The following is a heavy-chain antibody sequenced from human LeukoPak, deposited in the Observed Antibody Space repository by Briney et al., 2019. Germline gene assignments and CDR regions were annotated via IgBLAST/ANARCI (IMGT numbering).Heavy chain of an antibody. CDR3: ARGHDSSGYFRY. J-gene: IGHJ4*02. V-gene: IGHV4-59*01. CDR1: GGSISSYY. Sequence: SETLSLTCTVSGGSISSYYWSWIRQPPGTGQEWIGYIYYSGSTNYNPSLKSRVTISVDTSKNQVSQKLSSVAAAVTAVYCCARGHDSSGYFRYWGQGTLVTVSS. D-gene: IGHD3-22*01. CDR2: IYYSGST.